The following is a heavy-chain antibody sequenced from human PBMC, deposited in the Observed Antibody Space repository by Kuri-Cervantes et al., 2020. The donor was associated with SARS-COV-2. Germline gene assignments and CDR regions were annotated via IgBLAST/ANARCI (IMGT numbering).Heavy chain of an antibody. Sequence: GESLKISCAASGFTFSSYGMHWVRQAPGKGLEWVAFIRYDGSNKYYADSVKGRFPISRDNSKNTLYLQMNSLRAEDTAVYYCARGGFLEWFLDYWGQGTLVTVSS. J-gene: IGHJ4*02. CDR3: ARGGFLEWFLDY. CDR2: IRYDGSNK. CDR1: GFTFSSYG. V-gene: IGHV3-30*02. D-gene: IGHD3-3*01.